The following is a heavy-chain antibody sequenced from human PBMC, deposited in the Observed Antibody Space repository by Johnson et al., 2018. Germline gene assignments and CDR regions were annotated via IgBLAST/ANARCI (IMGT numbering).Heavy chain of an antibody. CDR1: GGSISGYY. D-gene: IGHD4-17*01. V-gene: IGHV4-59*01. J-gene: IGHJ6*03. Sequence: QVQLQESGPGLVEPSETLSLTCSVSGGSISGYYWSWIRQSPGKPPEWLGYVYDSGITHYNPSLRSRPTILVDTSKSQFSLTLTPLTAADTAVYYCARDGGRDGDEGHGYMDVWGKGTTVTVSS. CDR2: VYDSGIT. CDR3: ARDGGRDGDEGHGYMDV.